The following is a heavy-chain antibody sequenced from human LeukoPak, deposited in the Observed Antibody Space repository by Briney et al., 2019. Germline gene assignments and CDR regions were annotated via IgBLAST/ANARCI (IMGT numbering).Heavy chain of an antibody. CDR1: GGSISGTSNY. CDR3: ARRDSGYDFPDH. CDR2: INYSGSA. Sequence: PSETLSLTCTVSGGSISGTSNYWAWIRQPPGKGLEWIGGINYSGSAYYNPSLKSRVTISVDTSKNQFSLKLISVTAADTAVYYCARRDSGYDFPDHWGQGTLVTVSS. J-gene: IGHJ4*02. V-gene: IGHV4-39*01. D-gene: IGHD5-12*01.